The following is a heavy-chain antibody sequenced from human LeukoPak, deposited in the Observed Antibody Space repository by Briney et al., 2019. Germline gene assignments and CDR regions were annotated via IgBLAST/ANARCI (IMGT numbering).Heavy chain of an antibody. CDR3: ASSEYGDYSYYFDY. CDR1: GYTFTGYY. D-gene: IGHD4-17*01. J-gene: IGHJ4*02. Sequence: ASVKLSCKASGYTFTGYYMHWVRQAPGQGLEWMGWINPNSGGTNYAQKFQGRVTMTRDTAISTAYMELSRLRSDDTAVYYCASSEYGDYSYYFDYWGQGTLVTVSS. CDR2: INPNSGGT. V-gene: IGHV1-2*02.